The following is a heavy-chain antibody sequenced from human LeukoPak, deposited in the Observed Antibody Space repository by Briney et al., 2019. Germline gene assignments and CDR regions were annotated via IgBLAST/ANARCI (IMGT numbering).Heavy chain of an antibody. J-gene: IGHJ4*02. V-gene: IGHV1-2*02. CDR2: INPNSGGT. Sequence: ASVKVSCKASGYTFTGYYMHWVRQAPGQGLEWMGWINPNSGGTNYAQKFQGRVTMTRDTSISTAYMELSRLRSDDTAIYYCARGDILTGYCLEYWGQGTLVTVSS. CDR3: ARGDILTGYCLEY. CDR1: GYTFTGYY. D-gene: IGHD3-9*01.